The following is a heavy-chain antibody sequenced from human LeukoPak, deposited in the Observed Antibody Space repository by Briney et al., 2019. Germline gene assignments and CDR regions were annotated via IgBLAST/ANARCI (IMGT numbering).Heavy chain of an antibody. V-gene: IGHV4-59*01. CDR3: ARDLASLVVPAAMGDYYYMDV. CDR2: IYYSGST. D-gene: IGHD2-2*01. J-gene: IGHJ6*03. CDR1: GGSITSYY. Sequence: PSETLSLTCIVSGGSITSYYWSWIRQPAGKGLEWIGYIYYSGSTNYNPSLKSRVTISVDTSKNQFSLKLSSVTAADTAVYYCARDLASLVVPAAMGDYYYMDVWGKGTTVTVSS.